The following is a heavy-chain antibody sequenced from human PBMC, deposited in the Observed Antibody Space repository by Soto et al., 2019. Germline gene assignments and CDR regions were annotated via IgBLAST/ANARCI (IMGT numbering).Heavy chain of an antibody. J-gene: IGHJ5*02. Sequence: GGSRRLSCAASGFTFSSYSMNWVRQAPGKGLEWVSYISSSSSTIYYADSVKGRFTISRDNAKNSLYLQMNSLRDEDTAVYYCARESAALNWFDPWGQVTLVTVSS. CDR2: ISSSSSTI. CDR1: GFTFSSYS. V-gene: IGHV3-48*02. CDR3: ARESAALNWFDP. D-gene: IGHD2-2*01.